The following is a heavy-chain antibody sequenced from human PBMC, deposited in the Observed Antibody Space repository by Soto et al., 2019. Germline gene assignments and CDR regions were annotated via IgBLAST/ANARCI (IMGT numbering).Heavy chain of an antibody. D-gene: IGHD3-3*01. J-gene: IGHJ6*02. CDR2: ISSSSSTI. CDR3: ARELRITIFGEGMDV. Sequence: PVGSLRLSCAASGFTFSSYSMNWVRQAPGKGLEWVSYISSSSSTIYYADSVKGRFTISRDNAKNSLYLQMNSLRDEDTAVYYCARELRITIFGEGMDVWGQGTTVTVSS. CDR1: GFTFSSYS. V-gene: IGHV3-48*02.